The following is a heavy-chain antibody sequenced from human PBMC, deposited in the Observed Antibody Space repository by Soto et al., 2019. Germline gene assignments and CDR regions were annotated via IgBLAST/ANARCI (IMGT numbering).Heavy chain of an antibody. Sequence: VQLWESGGGLVQPGGSLRLACAASGLTFSGYGMSWVRQAPGTGLAWVSAISGSGSTTYYADSVKGRFTISRDDSKNILFLQMNSLRAEDTAVYYCVTRSRGLQSSPPRLDAWGKGNLVTVS. J-gene: IGHJ5*02. V-gene: IGHV3-23*01. D-gene: IGHD4-4*01. CDR3: VTRSRGLQSSPPRLDA. CDR1: GLTFSGYG. CDR2: ISGSGSTT.